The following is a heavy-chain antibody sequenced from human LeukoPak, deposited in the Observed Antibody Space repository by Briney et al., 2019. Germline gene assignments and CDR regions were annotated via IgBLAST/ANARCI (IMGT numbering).Heavy chain of an antibody. CDR2: MNPKSGNT. J-gene: IGHJ5*02. V-gene: IGHV1-8*01. CDR3: ARDQDIVVVVAALRQREMGGFDA. D-gene: IGHD2-15*01. CDR1: GYTFTNYD. Sequence: ASVKVSCKASGYTFTNYDINWVRQATGQGPEWMGWMNPKSGNTGYAQKFQGRVTMTRNTSISPAYMELSSLRSDDTAVYYCARDQDIVVVVAALRQREMGGFDAWGQGTLVTVSS.